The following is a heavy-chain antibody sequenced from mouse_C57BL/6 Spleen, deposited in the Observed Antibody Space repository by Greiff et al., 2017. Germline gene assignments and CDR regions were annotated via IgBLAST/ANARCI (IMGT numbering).Heavy chain of an antibody. V-gene: IGHV5-16*01. CDR3: ARDHPIYYDYDWYFDV. CDR2: INYDGSST. J-gene: IGHJ1*03. Sequence: EVMLVESEGGLVQPGSSMKLSCTASGFTFSDYYMAWVRQVPEKGLEWVANINYDGSSTYYLDSLKSRFIISRDNAKNILYLQMSSLKSEDTATYYCARDHPIYYDYDWYFDVWGTGTTVTVSS. CDR1: GFTFSDYY. D-gene: IGHD2-4*01.